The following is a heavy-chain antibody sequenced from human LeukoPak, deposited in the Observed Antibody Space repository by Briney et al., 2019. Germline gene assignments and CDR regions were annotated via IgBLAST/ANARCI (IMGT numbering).Heavy chain of an antibody. Sequence: NPSETLSLTCTVSGGSISSSSYYWGWIRQPPGKGLEWIGSIYYSGSTYYNPSLKSRVTISVDTSKNQFSLKLSSVTAADTAVYYCARSSRWLPPNYWGQGTLVTVSS. J-gene: IGHJ4*02. CDR2: IYYSGST. D-gene: IGHD6-19*01. CDR1: GGSISSSSYY. V-gene: IGHV4-39*07. CDR3: ARSSRWLPPNY.